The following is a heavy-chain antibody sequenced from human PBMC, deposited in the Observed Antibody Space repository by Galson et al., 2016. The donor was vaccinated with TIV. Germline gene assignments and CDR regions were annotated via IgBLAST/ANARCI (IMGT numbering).Heavy chain of an antibody. V-gene: IGHV4-4*07. CDR1: GGSVTSSH. J-gene: IGHJ4*02. D-gene: IGHD5-18*01. CDR3: AKEGYSYRLS. Sequence: SETLSLTCTVSGGSVTSSHWSWIRQPAGKGLEWIGRVYPSGNTNYSPSLKGRVTMSLDTSKNQFSLNLMSVTAADTAVYYCAKEGYSYRLSWGQGILVTVSS. CDR2: VYPSGNT.